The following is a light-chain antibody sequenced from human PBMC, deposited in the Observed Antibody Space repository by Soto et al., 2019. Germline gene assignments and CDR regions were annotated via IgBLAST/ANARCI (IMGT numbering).Light chain of an antibody. J-gene: IGKJ4*01. Sequence: DIQMTQSPSTLSASVGDRVTITCRASQSISSWLAWYQQKPGKAPKLLIYKASTLESGVPSRFSGSGSGTEFTLTINSLQPDDFAAYYCQQYNGYPLTFGGGTKVEIK. CDR3: QQYNGYPLT. V-gene: IGKV1-5*03. CDR2: KAS. CDR1: QSISSW.